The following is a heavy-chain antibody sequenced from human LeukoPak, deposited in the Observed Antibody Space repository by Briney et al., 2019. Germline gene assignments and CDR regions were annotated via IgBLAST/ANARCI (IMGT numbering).Heavy chain of an antibody. CDR2: ISAYNGNT. V-gene: IGHV1-18*01. D-gene: IGHD3-3*01. CDR3: ARGGGYDFWSGSPRYMDV. CDR1: GYTFTSYD. Sequence: GASVKVSCKASGYTFTSYDINWVRQATGQGLEWMGWISAYNGNTNYAQKLQGRVTMTTDTSTSTAYMELRSLRSDDTAVYYCARGGGYDFWSGSPRYMDVWGKGTTVTVSS. J-gene: IGHJ6*03.